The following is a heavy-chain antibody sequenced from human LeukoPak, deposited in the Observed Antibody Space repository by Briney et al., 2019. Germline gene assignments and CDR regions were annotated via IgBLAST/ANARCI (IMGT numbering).Heavy chain of an antibody. V-gene: IGHV1-69*02. CDR3: ATDRRRSNTAMADY. CDR2: IIPILGIA. CDR1: GGTFISYT. D-gene: IGHD5-18*01. Sequence: GASVKVSCKASGGTFISYTISWVGQAPGQGLEWMGRIIPILGIANYAQKFQGRVTITADKSTSTAYMELSSLRSEDTAVYYCATDRRRSNTAMADYWGQGTLVTVSS. J-gene: IGHJ4*02.